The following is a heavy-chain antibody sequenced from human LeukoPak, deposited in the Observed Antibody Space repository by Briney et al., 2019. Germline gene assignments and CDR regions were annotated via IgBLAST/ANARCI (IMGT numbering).Heavy chain of an antibody. Sequence: ASVKVSCKASGGTFSSYAIGWVRQAPGQGLEWMGWIKPKSGGTNYAQKFQGRVTMTRDTSTSTAYMELRSLRSDDTAVYYCATNYYGSGGDDAFDIWGQGTMVTVSS. CDR1: GGTFSSYA. J-gene: IGHJ3*02. CDR2: IKPKSGGT. D-gene: IGHD3-10*01. CDR3: ATNYYGSGGDDAFDI. V-gene: IGHV1-2*02.